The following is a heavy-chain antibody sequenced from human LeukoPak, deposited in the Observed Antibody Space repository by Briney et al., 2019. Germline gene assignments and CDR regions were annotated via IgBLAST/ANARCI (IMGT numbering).Heavy chain of an antibody. Sequence: PSETLPLTCTVSGGSISSGGYYWSWIRQHPGKGLEWIGYIYYSGSTYYNPSLKSRVTISVDTSKNQFSLKLSSVTAADTAVYYCARVRRVRYYDFWSGYPDVWGQGTTVTVSS. J-gene: IGHJ6*02. CDR3: ARVRRVRYYDFWSGYPDV. CDR1: GGSISSGGYY. D-gene: IGHD3-3*01. CDR2: IYYSGST. V-gene: IGHV4-31*03.